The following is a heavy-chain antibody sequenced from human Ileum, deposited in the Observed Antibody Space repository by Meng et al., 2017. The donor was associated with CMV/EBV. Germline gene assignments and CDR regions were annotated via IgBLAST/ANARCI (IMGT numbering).Heavy chain of an antibody. V-gene: IGHV3-15*04. CDR3: QGAYLGY. CDR2: IESKTNGGAP. CDR1: GITFSNTW. Sequence: LTLSCAVSGITFSNTWMTWFRQAPGKGLEWVGRIESKTNGGAPGYAAPVKGRFTISRDDSNNMLFLQMNSLKTEDTAVYYCQGAYLGYWGQGTLVTVSS. J-gene: IGHJ4*02. D-gene: IGHD3-16*01.